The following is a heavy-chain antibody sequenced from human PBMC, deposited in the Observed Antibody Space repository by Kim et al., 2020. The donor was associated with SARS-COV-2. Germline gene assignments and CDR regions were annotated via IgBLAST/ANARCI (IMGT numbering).Heavy chain of an antibody. V-gene: IGHV4-31*02. J-gene: IGHJ3*02. D-gene: IGHD6-13*01. CDR3: ARDRAAAGTYAFDI. Sequence: NPSLKSGVTISVDTSKNQFSLRLSAVTAADTAVYYCARDRAAAGTYAFDIWGQGTMVTVSS.